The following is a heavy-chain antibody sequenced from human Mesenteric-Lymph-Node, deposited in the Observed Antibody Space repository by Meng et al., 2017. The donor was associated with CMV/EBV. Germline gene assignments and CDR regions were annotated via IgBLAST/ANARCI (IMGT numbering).Heavy chain of an antibody. CDR2: INSSRST. Sequence: YYWNWMRRSPEQGRRVGIEINSSRSTTYNPSFTSRIIIAVDTTTNQIFLNMGSVTAADTAVYYCARGSSYDILTGYFYDWGQGALVTVSS. J-gene: IGHJ4*02. V-gene: IGHV4-34*01. D-gene: IGHD3-9*01. CDR1: YY. CDR3: ARGSSYDILTGYFYD.